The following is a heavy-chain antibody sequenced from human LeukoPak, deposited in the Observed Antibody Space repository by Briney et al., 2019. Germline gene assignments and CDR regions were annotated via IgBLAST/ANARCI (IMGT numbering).Heavy chain of an antibody. D-gene: IGHD2/OR15-2a*01. J-gene: IGHJ4*02. V-gene: IGHV3-30*03. CDR2: ISYDGSNK. Sequence: GGSLRLSCAASGFTFSSYGMHWVRQAPGKGLEWVAVISYDGSNKYYAHSVKGRFTISRDNSKNTLYLQMNSLRAEDTAVYYCATDFDNTLSFDHWGQGTLVTVSS. CDR1: GFTFSSYG. CDR3: ATDFDNTLSFDH.